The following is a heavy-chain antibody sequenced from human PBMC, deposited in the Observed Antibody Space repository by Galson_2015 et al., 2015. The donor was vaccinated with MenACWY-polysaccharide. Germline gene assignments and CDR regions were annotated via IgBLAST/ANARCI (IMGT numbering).Heavy chain of an antibody. CDR1: GFVFSNYW. D-gene: IGHD3-10*01. CDR2: IIGDGSSR. CDR3: VRELKGSGAYYGDS. V-gene: IGHV3-7*01. J-gene: IGHJ4*02. Sequence: YTRFFCGTSGFVFSNYWMNWGRQAPGKGREWVANIIGDGSSRYYVDYVKGRFTISRDNAKNSVYLHMNRLRVEDTAVYYCVRELKGSGAYYGDSWGQGTLVTVSS.